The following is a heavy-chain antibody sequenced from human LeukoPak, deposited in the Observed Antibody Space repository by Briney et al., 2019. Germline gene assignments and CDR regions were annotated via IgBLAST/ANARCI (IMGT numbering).Heavy chain of an antibody. D-gene: IGHD3-22*01. CDR1: GFTFSSYG. CDR3: AKEASGYYLNYYYYYMDV. Sequence: GGSLRLSCAASGFTFSSYGMHWVRQAPGKGLEWVAVIWYDGSNKYYADSVKGRFTISRDNSKNTLYLQMNSLRAEDTAVYYCAKEASGYYLNYYYYYMDVWGIGTTVTVSS. J-gene: IGHJ6*03. CDR2: IWYDGSNK. V-gene: IGHV3-33*06.